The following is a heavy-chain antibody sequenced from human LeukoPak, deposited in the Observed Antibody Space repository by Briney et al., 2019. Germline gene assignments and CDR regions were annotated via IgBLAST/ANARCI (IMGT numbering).Heavy chain of an antibody. V-gene: IGHV4-34*01. CDR3: ARGQGDYYGSGSYLGY. J-gene: IGHJ4*02. Sequence: SETLSLTCAVYGGSFSGYYWSWIRQPPGKGLEWIGEINHSGSTNYNPSLKSRVTISVDTSKNQFSLKLSSVTAADTAVHYCARGQGDYYGSGSYLGYWGQGTLVTVSS. D-gene: IGHD3-10*01. CDR1: GGSFSGYY. CDR2: INHSGST.